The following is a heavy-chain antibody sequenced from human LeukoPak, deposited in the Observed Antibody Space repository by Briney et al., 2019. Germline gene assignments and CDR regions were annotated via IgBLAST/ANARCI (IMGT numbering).Heavy chain of an antibody. Sequence: GSLRLSCAASGFTFSSYAMSWVRQAPGEGLEWVSAISGGGGSTYYADSVKGRFTISRDNSKNTLYLQMNSLRAEDTAVYYCAKDPLRYFDWLLGEAFDIWGQGTMVTVSS. J-gene: IGHJ3*02. D-gene: IGHD3-9*01. CDR1: GFTFSSYA. CDR3: AKDPLRYFDWLLGEAFDI. CDR2: ISGGGGST. V-gene: IGHV3-23*01.